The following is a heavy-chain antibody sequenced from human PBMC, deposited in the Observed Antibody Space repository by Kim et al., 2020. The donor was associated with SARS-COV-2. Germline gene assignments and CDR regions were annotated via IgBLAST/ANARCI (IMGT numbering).Heavy chain of an antibody. CDR3: AKDTGDGAYYYYGMDV. V-gene: IGHV3-30*18. J-gene: IGHJ6*01. CDR2: ISYDGSNK. CDR1: GFTFSSYG. Sequence: GGSLRLSCAASGFTFSSYGMHWVRQAPGKGLEWVAVISYDGSNKYYADSVKGRFTISRDNSKNTLYLQMNSLRDEDTAVYYCAKDTGDGAYYYYGMDVWG.